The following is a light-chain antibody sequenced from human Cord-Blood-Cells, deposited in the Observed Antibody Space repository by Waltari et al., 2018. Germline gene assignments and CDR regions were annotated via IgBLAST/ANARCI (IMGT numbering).Light chain of an antibody. Sequence: QSALTQPASVSGSPGQSITISCTGTSRDVGGYNLLSWYQQHPGKAPKLMIYEVSKRPSGVSNRFSGSKSGNTASLTISGLQAEDEADYYCCSYAGSSTVVFGGGTKLTVL. CDR1: SRDVGGYNL. V-gene: IGLV2-23*02. J-gene: IGLJ2*01. CDR3: CSYAGSSTVV. CDR2: EVS.